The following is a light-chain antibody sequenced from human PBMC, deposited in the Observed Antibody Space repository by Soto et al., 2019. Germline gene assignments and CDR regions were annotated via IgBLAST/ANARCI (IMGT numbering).Light chain of an antibody. Sequence: QSALTQPASVSGSPGQSITISCTGTSSDVGTYDLVSWFQQHPGKAPKLIIYAVTKRPSGVSDRFSGSKSGNTASLTISGLQAEDEANYYCCSYAGSSIGVFGGGTKLTVL. J-gene: IGLJ3*02. CDR3: CSYAGSSIGV. CDR1: SSDVGTYDL. CDR2: AVT. V-gene: IGLV2-23*02.